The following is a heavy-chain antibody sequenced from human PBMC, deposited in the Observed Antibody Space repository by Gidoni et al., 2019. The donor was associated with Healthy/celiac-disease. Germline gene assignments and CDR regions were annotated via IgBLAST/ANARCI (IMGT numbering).Heavy chain of an antibody. D-gene: IGHD3-22*01. J-gene: IGHJ4*02. CDR1: GGSISSYY. CDR3: ARVDSSGYYYQHFIDY. V-gene: IGHV4-59*01. Sequence: QVHLQASGPGLVKPSETLSLTCTVPGGSISSYYWSWIRQPPGKGLEWIGYSYYSGSTNYNPSLKSRVTISVDTSKNQFSLKLSSVTAADTAVYYCARVDSSGYYYQHFIDYWGQGTLVTVSS. CDR2: SYYSGST.